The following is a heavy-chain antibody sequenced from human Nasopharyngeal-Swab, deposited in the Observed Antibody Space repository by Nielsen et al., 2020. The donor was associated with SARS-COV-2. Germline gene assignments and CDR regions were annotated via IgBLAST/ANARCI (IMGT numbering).Heavy chain of an antibody. J-gene: IGHJ6*02. CDR2: IYYSGST. CDR1: GGSVSSGSYY. CDR3: ARCGSYYYGMDV. Sequence: SETLSLTCTVSGGSVSSGSYYWSWIRQPPGKGLEWIGYIYYSGSTNYNPSLKSRVTISEDTSKNQFSLKPSSVTAADTAVYYCARCGSYYYGMDVWGQGTTVTVSS. V-gene: IGHV4-61*01.